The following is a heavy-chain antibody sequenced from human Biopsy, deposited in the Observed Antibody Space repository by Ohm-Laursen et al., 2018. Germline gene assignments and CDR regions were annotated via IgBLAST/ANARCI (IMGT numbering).Heavy chain of an antibody. V-gene: IGHV3-21*01. Sequence: SLRLSCAASGFIFSTYTMNWVRQAPGEGLEWVSSISSSGSFIYFADSVKNRFTISRDNARNSLYLQMNSLRAEDTAVYYCGRGQTVAPGYYGMDVWGQGTTVTVSS. CDR3: GRGQTVAPGYYGMDV. D-gene: IGHD4-17*01. J-gene: IGHJ6*02. CDR2: ISSSGSFI. CDR1: GFIFSTYT.